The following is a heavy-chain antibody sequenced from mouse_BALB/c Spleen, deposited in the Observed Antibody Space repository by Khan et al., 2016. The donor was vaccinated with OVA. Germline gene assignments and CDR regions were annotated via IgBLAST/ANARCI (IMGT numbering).Heavy chain of an antibody. V-gene: IGHV14-3*02. CDR3: ARPTYDPRDFEV. Sequence: VRLQQSGAELVKPGASVKLSCTASGFNIKDTYLHWVKQRPEQGLEWIGRIAPANGNTQYDPKFQGKATITSDTSSNPSYLQLNSLTSEDTAVYYWARPTYDPRDFEVWGAGTTVTVSS. J-gene: IGHJ1*01. CDR1: GFNIKDTY. CDR2: IAPANGNT. D-gene: IGHD2-3*01.